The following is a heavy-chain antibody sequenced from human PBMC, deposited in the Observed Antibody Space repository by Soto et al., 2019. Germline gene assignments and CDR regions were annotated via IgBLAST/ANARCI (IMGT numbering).Heavy chain of an antibody. V-gene: IGHV4-34*01. CDR2: INHSGRG. CDR1: GASFSGYY. J-gene: IGHJ4*02. Sequence: QVLLKQWGAGLLKPSETLSLTCAVYGASFSGYYWSWIRQHPGKGLEWIGEINHSGRGIDNPSVKSRGAISLATSNKHFSLTLSSVIAADTAVYYCASTSNKWNARLFDFWGQGTPVTVSS. CDR3: ASTSNKWNARLFDF. D-gene: IGHD1-1*01.